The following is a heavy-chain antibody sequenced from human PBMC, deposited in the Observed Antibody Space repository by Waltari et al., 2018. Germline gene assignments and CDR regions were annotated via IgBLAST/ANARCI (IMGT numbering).Heavy chain of an antibody. D-gene: IGHD2-2*01. Sequence: QVQLVQSGAEVKKPGASVKVSXXXXXXXXTXYYMHWVRQAPGQGLEWMGWINPKSCGTNYAQKFQGRVTMTRDTSISTAYMELSRLRSDDTAVYYCARGSNSFDYWGQGTLVTVSS. V-gene: IGHV1-2*02. CDR1: XXXXTXYY. J-gene: IGHJ4*02. CDR3: ARGSNSFDY. CDR2: INPKSCGT.